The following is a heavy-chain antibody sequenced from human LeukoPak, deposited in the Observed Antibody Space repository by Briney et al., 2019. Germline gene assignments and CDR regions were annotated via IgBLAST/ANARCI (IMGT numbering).Heavy chain of an antibody. D-gene: IGHD2-21*02. Sequence: GGSLRLSCAASGFTCSSYAMSWVRQAPGKGLEWVSAISGSGGSTYYADSVKGRFTISRDNSKNTLYLQMNSLRAEDTAVYYCAKDHHIVVVTAMALDYWGQGTLVTVSS. CDR1: GFTCSSYA. V-gene: IGHV3-23*01. CDR2: ISGSGGST. CDR3: AKDHHIVVVTAMALDY. J-gene: IGHJ4*02.